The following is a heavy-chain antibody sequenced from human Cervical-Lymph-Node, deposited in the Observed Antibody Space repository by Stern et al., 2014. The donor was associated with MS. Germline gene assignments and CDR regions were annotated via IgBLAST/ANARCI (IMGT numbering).Heavy chain of an antibody. V-gene: IGHV3-48*02. CDR2: IDYSSSTI. CDR1: GFTFRSYP. J-gene: IGHJ6*02. Sequence: EVQLVESGGGLVQPGGSLRLSCVASGFTFRSYPMSWVRQAPGKGLEWISYIDYSSSTIYSADSVRGRFTVSRDNAKNSLYLQMNTLRDEDTAVFYCARVAVGITAWRYYYGMDVWGQGTTVTVSS. CDR3: ARVAVGITAWRYYYGMDV. D-gene: IGHD1-26*01.